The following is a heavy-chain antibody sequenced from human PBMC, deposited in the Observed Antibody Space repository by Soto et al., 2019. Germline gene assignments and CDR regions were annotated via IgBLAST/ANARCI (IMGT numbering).Heavy chain of an antibody. CDR3: ARGYYDSSGYWRVWTKIDY. CDR1: GGSISSGDYY. J-gene: IGHJ4*02. Sequence: QVQLQESGPGLVKPSQTLSLTCTVSGGSISSGDYYWSWIRQPPGKGLEWIGYIYYSGSTYYNPPLKRRVTISEDTSQTHFSLKLSSVTAADTAVYYCARGYYDSSGYWRVWTKIDYWGQGTLVTVSS. D-gene: IGHD3-22*01. CDR2: IYYSGST. V-gene: IGHV4-30-4*01.